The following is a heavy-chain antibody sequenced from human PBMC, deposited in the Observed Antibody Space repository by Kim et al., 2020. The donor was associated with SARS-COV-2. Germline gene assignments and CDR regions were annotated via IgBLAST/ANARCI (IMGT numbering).Heavy chain of an antibody. Sequence: GGSLRLSCAASGFTFSSYSMNWVRQAPGKGLEWVSSISSSSRYIYYADSVKGRFTISRDNAKNSLYLQMNSLRAEDTAVYYCARDDYVWGSYRPNFGYWGQGTLVTVSS. D-gene: IGHD3-16*02. V-gene: IGHV3-21*01. CDR3: ARDDYVWGSYRPNFGY. CDR2: ISSSSRYI. J-gene: IGHJ4*02. CDR1: GFTFSSYS.